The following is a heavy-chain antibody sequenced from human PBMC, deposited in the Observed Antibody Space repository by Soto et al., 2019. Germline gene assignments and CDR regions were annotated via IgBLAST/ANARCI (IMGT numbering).Heavy chain of an antibody. Sequence: SVKVSPTASSGPLISYSISWVRQAPGQGLEWTGGIIHTFGTASYAQRFQARVTITADESTRTAYMELSRLRSEEPAVYYCARAYSGGERAFDISGQ. CDR1: SGPLISYS. CDR2: IIHTFGTA. D-gene: IGHD6-19*01. J-gene: IGHJ3*02. CDR3: ARAYSGGERAFDI. V-gene: IGHV1-69*01.